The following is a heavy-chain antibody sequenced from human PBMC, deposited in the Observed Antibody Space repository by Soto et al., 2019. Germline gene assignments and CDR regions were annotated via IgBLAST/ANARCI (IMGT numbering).Heavy chain of an antibody. CDR2: IIPVYGTA. D-gene: IGHD2-15*01. Sequence: QVQLVQSGGEGKKPGSSVRVSCKASGGTFSSYAFSWVRQAPGQGLEWMGGIIPVYGTANYAEKFQGRVTITADESTTTAHMELSSLRSEDTAEYYCARSGGHSYYYYCLDVWGLGTTVTVSS. J-gene: IGHJ6*02. V-gene: IGHV1-69*01. CDR1: GGTFSSYA. CDR3: ARSGGHSYYYYCLDV.